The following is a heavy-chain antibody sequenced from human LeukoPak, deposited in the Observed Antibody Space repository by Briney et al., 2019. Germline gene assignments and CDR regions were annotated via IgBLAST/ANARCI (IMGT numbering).Heavy chain of an antibody. D-gene: IGHD6-13*01. Sequence: ASVKVSCKASGYTFTSYAMNWVRQAPGQGLEWMGWINTNTGNPTYAQGFTGRFVFSLDTSVSTAYLQISSLKAEDTAVYYCAREGVYSSSWYFSSYYYYYYYMDVWGKGTTVTVSS. CDR3: AREGVYSSSWYFSSYYYYYYYMDV. CDR1: GYTFTSYA. J-gene: IGHJ6*03. CDR2: INTNTGNP. V-gene: IGHV7-4-1*02.